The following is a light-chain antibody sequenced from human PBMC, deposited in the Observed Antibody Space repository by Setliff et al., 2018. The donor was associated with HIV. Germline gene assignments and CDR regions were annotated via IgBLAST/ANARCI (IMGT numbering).Light chain of an antibody. CDR2: DVS. V-gene: IGLV2-14*03. Sequence: QSVLAQPPSVSASPGQSITISCTGTSSDVGGYNYVSWYQQHPGKAPKLMIYDVSNRPSGVSNRFSGSKSGNTASLTISGLQAEGEADYYCSSYTSSSSYVFGTGTKVTVL. CDR1: SSDVGGYNY. CDR3: SSYTSSSSYV. J-gene: IGLJ1*01.